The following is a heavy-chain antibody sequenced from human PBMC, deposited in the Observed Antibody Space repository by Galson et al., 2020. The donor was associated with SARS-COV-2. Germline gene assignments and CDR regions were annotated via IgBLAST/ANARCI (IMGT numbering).Heavy chain of an antibody. D-gene: IGHD5-12*01. CDR2: ISSSSSTI. V-gene: IGHV3-48*01. CDR3: AKSLVAYPTTAWLD. J-gene: IGHJ4*02. Sequence: GGSLRLSCAASGFTFSSYSMNWVRQAPGKGLEWVSYISSSSSTIYYADSVKGRFTISRDTSKNMVFLEMNTVGTEDTAVYYCAKSLVAYPTTAWLDWGQGTLVTVSS. CDR1: GFTFSSYS.